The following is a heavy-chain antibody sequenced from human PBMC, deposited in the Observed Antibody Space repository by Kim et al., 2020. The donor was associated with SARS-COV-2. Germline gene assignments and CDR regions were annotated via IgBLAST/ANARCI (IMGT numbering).Heavy chain of an antibody. CDR3: ARDLTTVNTYINYYYGMDV. V-gene: IGHV1-46*01. D-gene: IGHD4-17*01. CDR2: INPSGGST. CDR1: GYTFTSYY. J-gene: IGHJ6*02. Sequence: ASVKVSCKASGYTFTSYYMHWVRQAPGQGLEWMGIINPSGGSTSYAQKFQGRVTMTRDTSTSTVYMELSSLRSEDTAVYYCARDLTTVNTYINYYYGMDVWGQGTTITVSS.